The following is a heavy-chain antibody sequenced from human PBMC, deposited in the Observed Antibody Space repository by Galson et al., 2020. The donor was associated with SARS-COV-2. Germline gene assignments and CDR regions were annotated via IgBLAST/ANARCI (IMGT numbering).Heavy chain of an antibody. CDR2: MSYDGSDK. J-gene: IGHJ6*02. CDR1: GFIFSSYG. Sequence: GESLKISCAASGFIFSSYGMHWVRQAPGKGLEWVAVMSYDGSDKYYADSVKGRFTISRDNSKNTLYLQMNSLRAEDTAVYSCARNLVPAAGLLYYYYYGMDVWGQGTTVTVSS. D-gene: IGHD2-2*01. CDR3: ARNLVPAAGLLYYYYYGMDV. V-gene: IGHV3-30*03.